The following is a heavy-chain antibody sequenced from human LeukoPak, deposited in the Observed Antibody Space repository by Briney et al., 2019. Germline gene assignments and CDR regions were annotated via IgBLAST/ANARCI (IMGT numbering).Heavy chain of an antibody. D-gene: IGHD4-17*01. CDR1: GFTFSSYG. CDR3: ARGIMHDYGDYDLDY. Sequence: GGSLRLSCAASGFTFSSYGMHWVRQAPGKGLEWVAIIWYHGSNKYCADSVKGRFTISRDNSKNTLSLQMNSLRAEDTAVYYCARGIMHDYGDYDLDYWGQGTLVTVSS. V-gene: IGHV3-33*01. J-gene: IGHJ4*02. CDR2: IWYHGSNK.